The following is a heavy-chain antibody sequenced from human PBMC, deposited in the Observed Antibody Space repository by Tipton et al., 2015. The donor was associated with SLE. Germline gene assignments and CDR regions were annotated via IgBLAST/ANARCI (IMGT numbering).Heavy chain of an antibody. Sequence: SLRLSCAASGFTFRSYWMHWVRQAPGKGLVWVSHTNNDGSVTRYADFVKGRFTISRDNAKNTLSLQMNSLRAEDTAVYYCARGDPIHYWGQGTLVTVSS. CDR2: TNNDGSVT. CDR1: GFTFRSYW. V-gene: IGHV3-74*01. D-gene: IGHD2-21*02. J-gene: IGHJ4*02. CDR3: ARGDPIHY.